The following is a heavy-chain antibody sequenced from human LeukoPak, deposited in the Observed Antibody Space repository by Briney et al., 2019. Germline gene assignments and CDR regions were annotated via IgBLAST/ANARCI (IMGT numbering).Heavy chain of an antibody. J-gene: IGHJ3*02. CDR1: SGSISTYY. V-gene: IGHV4-59*01. CDR2: IYYTGHT. CDR3: ARGYYDSSARPAFDI. Sequence: SETLSLTCTVSSGSISTYYWSWIRQPPGKGLEWIGYIYYTGHTKYNPSLESRGIISVDASKNQFSLKLNSVTAADTAVYYCARGYYDSSARPAFDIWGQGTMVTVSS. D-gene: IGHD3-22*01.